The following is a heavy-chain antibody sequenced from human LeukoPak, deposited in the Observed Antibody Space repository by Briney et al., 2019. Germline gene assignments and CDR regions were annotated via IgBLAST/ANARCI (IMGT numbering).Heavy chain of an antibody. CDR2: LCFDGTIK. D-gene: IGHD3-16*01. Sequence: GGSLRLSCAASGVTPSGYGMHWGRQAPGKGLEWVAFLCFDGTIKSYEDSVKGRFTICRENSKNTVYLQMKSVRAEDTAVYYCAKDFWAPNYYENRDAFGFWGKGILVSGSS. J-gene: IGHJ4*02. CDR1: GVTPSGYG. V-gene: IGHV3-30*02. CDR3: AKDFWAPNYYENRDAFGF.